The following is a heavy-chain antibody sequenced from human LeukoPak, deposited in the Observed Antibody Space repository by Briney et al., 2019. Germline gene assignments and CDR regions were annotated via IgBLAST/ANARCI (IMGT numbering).Heavy chain of an antibody. D-gene: IGHD2-2*01. Sequence: GGSLRLSCAASVYTFSNNEMNWVRQAPGKGLEWVSYISSSGSSINYADSVRGRFTTSRDNAENSLSLQMSSLRAEDTAVCYCSRVVCSSSTCYLAYWGQGTLVTVSS. CDR3: SRVVCSSSTCYLAY. J-gene: IGHJ4*02. V-gene: IGHV3-48*03. CDR1: VYTFSNNE. CDR2: ISSSGSSI.